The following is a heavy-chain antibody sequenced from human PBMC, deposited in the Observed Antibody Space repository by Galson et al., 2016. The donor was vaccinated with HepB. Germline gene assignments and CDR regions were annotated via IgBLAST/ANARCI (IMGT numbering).Heavy chain of an antibody. V-gene: IGHV4-59*01. CDR2: IYFSGTT. CDR1: GGSISPYF. D-gene: IGHD4-23*01. J-gene: IGHJ3*02. CDR3: ARSYGGYAFDI. Sequence: LTCTVSGGSISPYFWSWIRRPPGKGLEWIAYIYFSGTTNYNPSLKSRVTISLDTSKGQFSLKVTSVTAADSAVYYCARSYGGYAFDIWGQGTMVTVSS.